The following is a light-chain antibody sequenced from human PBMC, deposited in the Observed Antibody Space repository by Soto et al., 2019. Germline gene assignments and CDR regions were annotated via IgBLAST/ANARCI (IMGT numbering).Light chain of an antibody. CDR1: SSDVGGYNY. CDR2: EVS. Sequence: QSALTQPPSASGSPGQSVTISCTGTSSDVGGYNYVSWYQQHPGKAPKLMIYEVSKRPSGVPDRFSGSKPGNTASLTASGLQAEDEADYYCSSYAGSNDFGVFGTGTKVTVL. CDR3: SSYAGSNDFGV. J-gene: IGLJ1*01. V-gene: IGLV2-8*01.